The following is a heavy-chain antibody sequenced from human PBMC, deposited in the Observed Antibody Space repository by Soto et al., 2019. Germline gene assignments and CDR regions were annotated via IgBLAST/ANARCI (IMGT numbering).Heavy chain of an antibody. V-gene: IGHV4-59*01. J-gene: IGHJ6*03. CDR2: IYYSGST. CDR3: ARAAGVAARHYYYYYYRDV. Sequence: SETLSLTCTVSGGSISSYYWSWIRRPPGKGLEWIGYIYYSGSTNYNPSLKSRVTISVDTSKNQFSLKLSSVTAADTAVYYCARAAGVAARHYYYYYYRDVWGKGTTVTVS. D-gene: IGHD6-6*01. CDR1: GGSISSYY.